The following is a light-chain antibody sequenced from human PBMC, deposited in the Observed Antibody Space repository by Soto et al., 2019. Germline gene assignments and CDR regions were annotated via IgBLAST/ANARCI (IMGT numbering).Light chain of an antibody. J-gene: IGKJ4*01. CDR3: QQYGSSLLT. CDR1: ERVSTN. V-gene: IGKV3-20*01. Sequence: DIVMTQSPLTLSASPGESATLSCRASERVSTNLAWYQQTPGQAPRLLIYGASNRATGIPDRFSGSGSGTDFTLTISRLEPEDFAVYYCQQYGSSLLTFGGGTKVDIK. CDR2: GAS.